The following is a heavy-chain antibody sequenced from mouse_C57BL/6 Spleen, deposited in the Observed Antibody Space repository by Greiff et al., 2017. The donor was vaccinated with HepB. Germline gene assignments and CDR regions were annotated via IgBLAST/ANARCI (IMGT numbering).Heavy chain of an antibody. D-gene: IGHD1-1*01. CDR1: GYTFTSYW. CDR2: IHPNSGST. Sequence: QVQLQQPGAELVKPGASVKLSCKASGYTFTSYWMHWVQQRPGQGLEWIGMIHPNSGSTNYNEKFKSKATLTVDKSSSTAYMQLSSLTSEDSAVYYCAREGLLRFLYFDYWGQGTTLTVSS. V-gene: IGHV1-64*01. J-gene: IGHJ2*01. CDR3: AREGLLRFLYFDY.